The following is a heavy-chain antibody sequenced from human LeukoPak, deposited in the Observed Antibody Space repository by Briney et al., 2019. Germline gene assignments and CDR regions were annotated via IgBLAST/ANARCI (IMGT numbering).Heavy chain of an antibody. D-gene: IGHD1-26*01. CDR1: GFTFSSYS. CDR2: ISSSSSYI. Sequence: KAGGSLRLSCAASGFTFSSYSMNWVRQAPGKGLEWVSSISSSSSYIYYADSVKGRFTISRDNAKNSLYLQMNSLRAEDTAVYYCAGAPTYSGSYFDYWGQGTLVTVSS. CDR3: AGAPTYSGSYFDY. V-gene: IGHV3-21*04. J-gene: IGHJ4*02.